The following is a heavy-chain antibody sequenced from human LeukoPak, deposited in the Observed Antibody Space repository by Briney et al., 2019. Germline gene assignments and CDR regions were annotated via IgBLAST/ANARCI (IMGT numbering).Heavy chain of an antibody. CDR3: ARRCSSTSCPFDY. CDR1: GYSFTSYW. D-gene: IGHD2-2*01. V-gene: IGHV5-10-1*01. J-gene: IGHJ4*02. Sequence: PGESLKISCKGSGYSFTSYWISWVRQMPGKGLEWMGRIDPSDSYTNYSPSFQGHVTSSADKSISTAYLQWSSLKASDTAMYYCARRCSSTSCPFDYWGQGTLVTVSS. CDR2: IDPSDSYT.